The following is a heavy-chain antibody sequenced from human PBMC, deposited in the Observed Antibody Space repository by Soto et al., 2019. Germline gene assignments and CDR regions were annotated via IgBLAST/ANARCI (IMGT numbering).Heavy chain of an antibody. D-gene: IGHD3-10*01. V-gene: IGHV2-5*01. CDR1: GFSLSTSGVG. J-gene: IGHJ4*02. Sequence: SGPTLVNPTQTLTLTCTFSGFSLSTSGVGVGWIRQPPGKALEWLALIYWNDDKRYSPSLKSRLTITKDTSKNQVVLTMTNMDPVDTATYYCAHRQQPADLLWFGDGRFDYWGQGTLVTVSS. CDR3: AHRQQPADLLWFGDGRFDY. CDR2: IYWNDDK.